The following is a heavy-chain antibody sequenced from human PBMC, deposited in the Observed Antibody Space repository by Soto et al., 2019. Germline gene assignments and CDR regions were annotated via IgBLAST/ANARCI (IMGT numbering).Heavy chain of an antibody. D-gene: IGHD2-8*01. Sequence: EVQLVESGGGLVQPGGSLRLSCATSGFILSDCAMNWVRQAPGKGLEWVSYISSSSSFIDYADSVKGRFTVSRDNARNSLYLQMNSLRAEDTAVYYCARDLSWCSKWYSYMDVWGKGTTVTVSS. CDR3: ARDLSWCSKWYSYMDV. V-gene: IGHV3-48*01. J-gene: IGHJ6*03. CDR1: GFILSDCA. CDR2: ISSSSSFI.